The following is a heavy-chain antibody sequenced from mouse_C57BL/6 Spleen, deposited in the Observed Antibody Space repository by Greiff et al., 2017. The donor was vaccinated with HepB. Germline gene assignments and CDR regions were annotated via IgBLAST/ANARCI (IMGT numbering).Heavy chain of an antibody. J-gene: IGHJ1*03. Sequence: EVKLMESGGGLVKPGGSLKLSCAASGFTFSDYGMHWVRQAPEKGLEWVAYISSGSSTIYYADTVKGRFTISRDNAKNNLFLQMTSLRSEDTAMYYCARNGNWYFDVWGTGTTVTVSS. CDR3: ARNGNWYFDV. V-gene: IGHV5-17*01. CDR1: GFTFSDYG. CDR2: ISSGSSTI. D-gene: IGHD2-1*01.